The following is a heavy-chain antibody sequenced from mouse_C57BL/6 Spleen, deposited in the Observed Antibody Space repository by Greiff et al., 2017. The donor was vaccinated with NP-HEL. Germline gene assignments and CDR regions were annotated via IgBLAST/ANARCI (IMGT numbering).Heavy chain of an antibody. J-gene: IGHJ2*01. CDR3: ARHGSSYRYFDY. Sequence: EVMLVESGGGLVKPGGSLKLSCAASGFTFSDYGVHWVRQAPEKGLEWVAYISSGSSTIYYADTVKGRFTISRDNAKNTLFLQMTSLRSEDTAMYYCARHGSSYRYFDYWGKGTTLTVSS. CDR1: GFTFSDYG. D-gene: IGHD1-1*01. V-gene: IGHV5-17*01. CDR2: ISSGSSTI.